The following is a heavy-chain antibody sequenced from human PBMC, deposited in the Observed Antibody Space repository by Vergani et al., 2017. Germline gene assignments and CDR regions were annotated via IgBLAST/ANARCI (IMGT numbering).Heavy chain of an antibody. V-gene: IGHV3-30*02. CDR3: AKDDRWFGESAEYYFDY. CDR2: IRYDGSNK. J-gene: IGHJ4*02. D-gene: IGHD3-10*01. CDR1: GFTFSSYG. Sequence: QVQLVESGGGVVQPGGSLRLSCAASGFTFSSYGMHWVRQAPGKGLEWVAFIRYDGSNKYYADSVKGRFTISRDNSKNTLYLQMNSLRAEDTAVYYCAKDDRWFGESAEYYFDYGGQGILVTVSS.